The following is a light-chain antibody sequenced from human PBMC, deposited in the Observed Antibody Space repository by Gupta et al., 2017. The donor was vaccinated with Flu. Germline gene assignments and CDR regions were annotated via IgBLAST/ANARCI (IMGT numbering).Light chain of an antibody. CDR1: SSNIGAGYD. V-gene: IGLV1-40*01. Sequence: QSVLTQPPSVSGAPGQRVTISCTGSSSNIGAGYDVHWYQQLPGTAPKLLIYCNSNRPSGVPDRFSGSKSGTSASLAITGLQAEDEADYYCQSYDSSRSGYVFGTGTKVTVL. CDR3: QSYDSSRSGYV. CDR2: CNS. J-gene: IGLJ1*01.